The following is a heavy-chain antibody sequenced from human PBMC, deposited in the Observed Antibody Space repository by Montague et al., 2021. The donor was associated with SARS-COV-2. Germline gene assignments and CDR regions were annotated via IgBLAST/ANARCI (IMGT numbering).Heavy chain of an antibody. J-gene: IGHJ4*02. CDR3: ARDDFRWDFDC. V-gene: IGHV4-61*02. Sequence: TLSLTCTVSGDSITSDVFYWSWIRQPAGKGLEWIGRIYTTGSTNYNPSLKSRLTISLDTSKNQFSLKLSSVTAADTAVYYCARDDFRWDFDCWGQGTLVTVSS. CDR2: IYTTGST. D-gene: IGHD2/OR15-2a*01. CDR1: GDSITSDVFY.